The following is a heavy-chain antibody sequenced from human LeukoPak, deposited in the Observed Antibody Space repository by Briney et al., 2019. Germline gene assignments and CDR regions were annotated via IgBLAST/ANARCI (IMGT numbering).Heavy chain of an antibody. CDR1: GGSISSSSYY. V-gene: IGHV4-39*07. CDR2: IYYSGST. CDR3: ARDGSSWPFFDS. D-gene: IGHD6-13*01. Sequence: SETLSLTCTVSGGSISSSSYYWGWIRQPPGKGLEWIGSIYYSGSTYYNPSLKSRVTISVDTSKNQSSLKLISVTAADTAVYYCARDGSSWPFFDSWGQGTLVTVSS. J-gene: IGHJ4*02.